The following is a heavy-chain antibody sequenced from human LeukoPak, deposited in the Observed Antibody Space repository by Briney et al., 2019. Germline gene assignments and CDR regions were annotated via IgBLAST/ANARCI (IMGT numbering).Heavy chain of an antibody. Sequence: SETLSLTCTVSGGSISSYYWSWIRQPPGKRLEWIGYIYYSGSTNYNPSLKSRVTISVDTSKNQFSLKLSSVTAADTAVYYCARDGGPSGSYYPYYYYYGMDVWGQGTTVTVSS. V-gene: IGHV4-59*01. CDR1: GGSISSYY. CDR2: IYYSGST. D-gene: IGHD1-26*01. CDR3: ARDGGPSGSYYPYYYYYGMDV. J-gene: IGHJ6*02.